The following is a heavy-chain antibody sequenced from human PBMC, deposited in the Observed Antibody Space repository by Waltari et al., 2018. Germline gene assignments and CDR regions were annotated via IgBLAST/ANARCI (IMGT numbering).Heavy chain of an antibody. V-gene: IGHV4-59*11. CDR1: GGSISSHY. D-gene: IGHD3-16*01. J-gene: IGHJ4*02. CDR3: AIMGGGGFDY. CDR2: IYYSGST. Sequence: QLQLQESGPGLVKPSETLSLTCTVSGGSISSHYWSWIRQPPGKGLEWIGYIYYSGSTNYNPSLKSRVTISVDTSKNQFSLKLSSVTAADTAVYYCAIMGGGGFDYWGQGTLVTVSS.